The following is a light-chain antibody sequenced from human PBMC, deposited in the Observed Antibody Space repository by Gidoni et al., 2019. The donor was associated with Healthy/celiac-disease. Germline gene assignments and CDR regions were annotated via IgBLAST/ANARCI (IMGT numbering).Light chain of an antibody. V-gene: IGKV3-20*01. J-gene: IGKJ1*01. CDR1: QSVISRY. CDR2: GAS. Sequence: ETVLTQSSGTLSLSPGARATLSCRASQSVISRYLGWYQQKPGQAPRLLIYGASRRATGIPDRDSGSGSGTDFTLTITRLEPEDFAVYYCQQSGSSPRTFGQGTKVEIK. CDR3: QQSGSSPRT.